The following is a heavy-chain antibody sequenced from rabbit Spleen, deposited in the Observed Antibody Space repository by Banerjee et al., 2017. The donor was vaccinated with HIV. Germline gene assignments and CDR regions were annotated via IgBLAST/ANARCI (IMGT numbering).Heavy chain of an antibody. D-gene: IGHD1-1*01. CDR1: GFSFSSGYY. J-gene: IGHJ4*01. CDR2: IYIGNGYT. Sequence: QEQLEESGGGLVKPGASLTLTCKASGFSFSSGYYMFWVRQAPGKGLEWIGCIYIGNGYTYYATWARGRFTSSKTSSTTVTLQISSLTAADTATYFCAREAGGSYFPLWGQGTLVTVS. CDR3: AREAGGSYFPL. V-gene: IGHV1S45*01.